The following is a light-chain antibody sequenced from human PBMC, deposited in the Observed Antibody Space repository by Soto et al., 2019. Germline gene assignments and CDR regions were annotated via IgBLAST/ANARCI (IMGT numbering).Light chain of an antibody. J-gene: IGLJ1*01. CDR1: SSDVGGYRY. V-gene: IGLV2-14*01. Sequence: QSALTQPGSVSGSPGQSITISCTGTSSDVGGYRYVSWFQQHPGKAPKLIIYEVSNRPSGVSSRFSGSKSDNTASLTISGLQDDDEADYYCCSYTSTDIPYVFGTGTKVTVL. CDR3: CSYTSTDIPYV. CDR2: EVS.